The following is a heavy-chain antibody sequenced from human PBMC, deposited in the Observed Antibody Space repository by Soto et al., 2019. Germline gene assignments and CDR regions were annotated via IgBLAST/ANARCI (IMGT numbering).Heavy chain of an antibody. V-gene: IGHV3-48*01. CDR3: VRDLNYGLFDY. J-gene: IGHJ4*02. CDR1: GFTFSSYS. Sequence: EVQLVESGGGLVQPGGSLRLSCAASGFTFSSYSMNWVRQAPGKGLEWVSYISSSSSTIYYADSVKGRFTISRDNAKNSLSPHMNSLRAEDTAVYYCVRDLNYGLFDYWGQGTLVTVSS. D-gene: IGHD4-17*01. CDR2: ISSSSSTI.